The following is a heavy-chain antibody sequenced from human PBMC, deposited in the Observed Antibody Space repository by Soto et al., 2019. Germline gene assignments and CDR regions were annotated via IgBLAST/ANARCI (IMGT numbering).Heavy chain of an antibody. CDR2: IRSKANSYAT. CDR1: GFTFSGSA. V-gene: IGHV3-73*02. J-gene: IGHJ6*02. CDR3: FLGYCSSTSCYAGMDV. D-gene: IGHD2-2*01. Sequence: EVQLVESGGGLVQPGGSLKLSCAASGFTFSGSAMHWVRQASGKGLEWVGRIRSKANSYATAYAASVKGRFTISRDDSKNTAYLQMNSLNTEDTAVYYCFLGYCSSTSCYAGMDVWGQGTTVTVSS.